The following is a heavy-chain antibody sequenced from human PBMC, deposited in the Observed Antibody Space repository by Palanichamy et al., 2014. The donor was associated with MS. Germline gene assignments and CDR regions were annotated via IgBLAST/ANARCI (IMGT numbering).Heavy chain of an antibody. J-gene: IGHJ4*02. V-gene: IGHV4-4*07. CDR2: IYSNGDT. Sequence: QVQLQESGPRLVKPSETLSLTCTVSGGSISGHFWTWIRQPAGKGLEWIGRIYSNGDTNYNPSLKSRISMSVDTSRNQFSLNLNSVTAADTAVYYCAASNDNYYGPFDFWGQGTLATVSS. CDR3: AASNDNYYGPFDF. D-gene: IGHD1-26*01. CDR1: GGSISGHF.